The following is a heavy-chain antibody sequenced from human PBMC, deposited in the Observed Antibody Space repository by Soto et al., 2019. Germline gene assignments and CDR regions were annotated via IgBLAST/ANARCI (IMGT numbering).Heavy chain of an antibody. J-gene: IGHJ3*02. D-gene: IGHD6-13*01. CDR2: IYWDDDK. CDR1: GFSVSTSGVA. CDR3: AHLHVAASTGWAFDI. Sequence: QITLKESGPTLVKPTQTLTLTCTFSGFSVSTSGVAVGWIRQPPGKALEWLALIYWDDDKRYSPSLKSRLTITKDTSKNQVVLTMTNMDPVDTATYYCAHLHVAASTGWAFDIWGQGTMVTVSS. V-gene: IGHV2-5*02.